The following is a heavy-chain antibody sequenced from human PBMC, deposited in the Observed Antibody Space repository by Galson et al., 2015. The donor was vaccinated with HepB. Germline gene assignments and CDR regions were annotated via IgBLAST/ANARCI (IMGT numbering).Heavy chain of an antibody. J-gene: IGHJ4*02. Sequence: SLRLSCAVSGFTFSNYAMSWVRQAPGKGLEWVSAISGGGESTYYADSVKGRFTVSRDNSKNTLYLQMNSLRAEDTAVYYCAKEVSAYTFEWLDYWGQGTLVTVSS. D-gene: IGHD3-9*01. V-gene: IGHV3-23*01. CDR1: GFTFSNYA. CDR2: ISGGGEST. CDR3: AKEVSAYTFEWLDY.